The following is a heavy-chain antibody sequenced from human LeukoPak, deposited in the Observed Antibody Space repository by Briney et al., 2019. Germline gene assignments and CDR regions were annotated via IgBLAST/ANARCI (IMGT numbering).Heavy chain of an antibody. V-gene: IGHV3-30*02. J-gene: IGHJ4*02. D-gene: IGHD3-10*01. Sequence: PGGSLRLSCAASGFTFSSYGMHRVRQAPGKGLEWVAFIRYDGSNKYYADSVKGRFTISRDNSKNTLYLQMNSLRAEDTAVYYCAKGKHYYGSGSYFGYWGQGTLVTVSS. CDR1: GFTFSSYG. CDR2: IRYDGSNK. CDR3: AKGKHYYGSGSYFGY.